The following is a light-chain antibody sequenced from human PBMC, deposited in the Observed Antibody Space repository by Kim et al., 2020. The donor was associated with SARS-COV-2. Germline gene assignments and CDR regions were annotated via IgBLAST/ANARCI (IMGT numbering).Light chain of an antibody. CDR3: QKSDSAPWT. CDR2: AAS. CDR1: QGSINY. J-gene: IGKJ1*01. V-gene: IGKV1-27*01. Sequence: VGNRATITCRASQGSINYLAWDQQKPGKVPNLLIYAASTLQSGGPSRFSGSGSGTDFILTISSLQPEDVATYYCQKSDSAPWTFGQGTKVDIK.